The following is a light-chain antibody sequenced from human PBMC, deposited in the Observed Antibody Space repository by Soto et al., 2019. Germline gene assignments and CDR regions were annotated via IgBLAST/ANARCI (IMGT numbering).Light chain of an antibody. J-gene: IGKJ1*01. Sequence: AIRMTQSPSSLSASTGDRVTITCRASQGISSYLAWYQQKPGKAPKLLIYAAYNLQSGVPSRFSGSGSGTEFTLTISSLQPDDFATYYCQHYNSYSEAFGQGTKVDIK. V-gene: IGKV1-8*01. CDR3: QHYNSYSEA. CDR2: AAY. CDR1: QGISSY.